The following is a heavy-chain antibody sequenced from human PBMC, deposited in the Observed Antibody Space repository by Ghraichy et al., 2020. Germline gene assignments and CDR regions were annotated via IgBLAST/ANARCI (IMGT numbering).Heavy chain of an antibody. CDR3: ARSKWELSSGYLEPDFDY. D-gene: IGHD5-12*01. CDR1: GGSISSSSYY. Sequence: SETLSLTCTVSGGSISSSSYYWGWIRQPPGKGLEWIGSIYYSGSTYYNPSLKSRVTISVDTSKNQFSLKLSSVTAADTAVYYCARSKWELSSGYLEPDFDYWGQGTLVTVSS. V-gene: IGHV4-39*01. J-gene: IGHJ4*02. CDR2: IYYSGST.